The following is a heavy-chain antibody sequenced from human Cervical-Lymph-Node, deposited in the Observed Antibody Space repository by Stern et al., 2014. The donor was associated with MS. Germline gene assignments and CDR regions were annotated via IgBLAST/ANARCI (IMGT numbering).Heavy chain of an antibody. CDR3: ARDFVDTAMVTRSDYFDC. CDR2: INTNTGNS. D-gene: IGHD5-18*01. Sequence: VQLVQSGSELKKPGASVKVSCKASGYTFINYPINWVRQAPGQGLEWMGWINTNTGNSTYAQGFTGRFVFSLDTSVSTAYLQISSLKAEDTAVYYCARDFVDTAMVTRSDYFDCWGQGTLVTVSS. J-gene: IGHJ4*02. V-gene: IGHV7-4-1*02. CDR1: GYTFINYP.